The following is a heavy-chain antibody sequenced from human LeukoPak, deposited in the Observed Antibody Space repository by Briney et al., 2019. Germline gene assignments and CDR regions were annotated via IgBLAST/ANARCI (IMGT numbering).Heavy chain of an antibody. CDR1: GGSISSSSHY. Sequence: SQTLSLTCTVSGGSISSSSHYWGWIRQPPGKGLEWIGNIYYSGSTYYNPSLKSRVTISVDTSKNQFSLKLSSVTAADTAVYYCARDGYCSGGICYTGGYDYWGQGTLVTVSS. J-gene: IGHJ4*02. CDR2: IYYSGST. V-gene: IGHV4-39*07. CDR3: ARDGYCSGGICYTGGYDY. D-gene: IGHD2-15*01.